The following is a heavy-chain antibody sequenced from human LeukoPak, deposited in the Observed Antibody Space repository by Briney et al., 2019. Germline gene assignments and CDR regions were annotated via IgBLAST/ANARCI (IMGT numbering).Heavy chain of an antibody. D-gene: IGHD2-2*01. J-gene: IGHJ4*02. CDR3: ATNYPHCSSTSCTAFDY. Sequence: GASVKVSCKVSGCTLTELSMHWVRQAPGKGLEWMGGFDPEDGETIYAQKFQGRVTMTEDTSTDTAYMELSSLRSEDTAVYYCATNYPHCSSTSCTAFDYWGQGTLVTVSS. CDR2: FDPEDGET. CDR1: GCTLTELS. V-gene: IGHV1-24*01.